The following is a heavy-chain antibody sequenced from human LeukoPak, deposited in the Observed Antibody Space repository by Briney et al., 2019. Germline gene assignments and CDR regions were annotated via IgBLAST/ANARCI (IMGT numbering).Heavy chain of an antibody. CDR3: ASRSDY. CDR2: ISSSSSTI. CDR1: GFTFTSFS. V-gene: IGHV3-48*04. J-gene: IGHJ4*02. Sequence: PGGSLRLSCAASGFTFTSFSMNWVRQAPGKGLEGVSYISSSSSTIYYADSVKGRFTISRDNAKNSLFLQLNSLRGEDTAVYYCASRSDYWGQGTLVTVSS.